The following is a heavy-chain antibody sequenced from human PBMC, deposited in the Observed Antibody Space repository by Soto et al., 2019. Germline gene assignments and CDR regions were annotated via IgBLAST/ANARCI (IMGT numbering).Heavy chain of an antibody. V-gene: IGHV3-11*06. Sequence: GGSLRLSCAASGFTFSDYYMSWIRQAPGKGLEWVSYISSSSSYTNYADSVKGRFTISRDNAKNSLYLQMNSLRAEDTAVYYCARDGYYYGSGSHKAMDVWGQGTTVTVSS. CDR3: ARDGYYYGSGSHKAMDV. D-gene: IGHD3-10*01. CDR2: ISSSSSYT. J-gene: IGHJ6*02. CDR1: GFTFSDYY.